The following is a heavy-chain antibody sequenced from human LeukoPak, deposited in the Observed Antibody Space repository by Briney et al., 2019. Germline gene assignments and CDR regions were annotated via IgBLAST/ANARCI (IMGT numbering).Heavy chain of an antibody. CDR1: GYTFTNHG. V-gene: IGHV1-18*01. J-gene: IGHJ3*02. CDR2: ISPYTANT. CDR3: ARAYPQGVVVGPPAKWRAFDI. D-gene: IGHD2-2*01. Sequence: ASVTVSCKASGYTFTNHGITWVRQAPGQGLEWMGWISPYTANTNYAQQPQGRVTMTTATSTSTAYIDLRSLTSDDTAMYYCARAYPQGVVVGPPAKWRAFDIWGQGTMVTVSS.